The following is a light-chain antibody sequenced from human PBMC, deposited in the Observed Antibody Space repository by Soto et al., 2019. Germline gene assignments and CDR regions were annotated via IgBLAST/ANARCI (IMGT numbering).Light chain of an antibody. CDR3: SSYAGSNNFV. CDR1: NSDVGGYNY. CDR2: EVS. V-gene: IGLV2-8*01. J-gene: IGLJ2*01. Sequence: QSALTQPPSASGSPGQSVTISCTGTNSDVGGYNYVSWYQQHPGKAPKLMIYEVSKRPSGVPDRFSGSKSGNTASLTVSGIEAEDEADYYCSSYAGSNNFVFGGGTKLTVL.